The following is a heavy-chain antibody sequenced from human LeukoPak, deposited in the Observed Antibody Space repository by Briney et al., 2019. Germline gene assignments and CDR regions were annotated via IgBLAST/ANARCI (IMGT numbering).Heavy chain of an antibody. J-gene: IGHJ4*02. V-gene: IGHV4-30-4*01. CDR3: ARGPYPVFDY. Sequence: SETLSLTCTVSGGSISSGDYYWSWIRQPPGKGMEWIGYIYYSGSTYYNPSLKSRVTISVDTSKNQFSLKLSSVTAADTGVHYCARGPYPVFDYWGQGTVVTVSS. CDR2: IYYSGST. CDR1: GGSISSGDYY. D-gene: IGHD2-2*02.